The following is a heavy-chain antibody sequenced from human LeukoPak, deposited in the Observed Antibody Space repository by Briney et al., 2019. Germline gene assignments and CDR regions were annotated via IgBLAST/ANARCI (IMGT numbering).Heavy chain of an antibody. CDR1: GGSISSYY. J-gene: IGHJ4*02. Sequence: PSETLSLTCPVSGGSISSYYWSWIRQPPGKGLEWIGYIYYSGSTNYNPSLKSRVTISVDTSKNQFSLKLSSVTAADTAVYYCARARGDGYNFWHDYWGQGTLVTVSS. V-gene: IGHV4-59*01. D-gene: IGHD5-24*01. CDR2: IYYSGST. CDR3: ARARGDGYNFWHDY.